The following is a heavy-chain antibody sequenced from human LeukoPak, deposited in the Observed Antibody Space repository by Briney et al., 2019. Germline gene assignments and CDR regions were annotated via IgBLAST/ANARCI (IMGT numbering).Heavy chain of an antibody. V-gene: IGHV3-30*18. Sequence: GGSLRLSCAASGFTFSSHGMHWVRQAPGKGLEWVAVISYDGSNKYYADSVKGRFTISRDNSKNTLYLQMNSLRAEDTAVYYCAKDFHDYGDYVDYWGQGTLVTVSS. D-gene: IGHD4-17*01. J-gene: IGHJ4*02. CDR2: ISYDGSNK. CDR1: GFTFSSHG. CDR3: AKDFHDYGDYVDY.